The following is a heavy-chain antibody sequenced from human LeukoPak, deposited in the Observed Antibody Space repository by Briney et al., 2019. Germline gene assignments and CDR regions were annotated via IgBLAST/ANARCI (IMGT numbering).Heavy chain of an antibody. CDR3: TRKGTVTTPFDY. CDR1: GDSVSSNSAA. CDR2: TYYRSKWLT. Sequence: SQTLSVTCAISGDSVSSNSAAWNWIRQSSSRGLEWLGRTYYRSKWLTDYAVSVKSRITINADTSKNQFSLQLNSVTPEDTAVYYCTRKGTVTTPFDYWGQGILVTVSS. D-gene: IGHD4-11*01. V-gene: IGHV6-1*01. J-gene: IGHJ4*02.